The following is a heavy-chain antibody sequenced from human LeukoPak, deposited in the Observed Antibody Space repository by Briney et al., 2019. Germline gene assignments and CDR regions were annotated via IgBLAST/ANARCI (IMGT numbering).Heavy chain of an antibody. Sequence: GGSLRLSCSASGFTFSNFAMSWVRQAPGKGLEWVSGISGSGIRTFSADSVKGRFTTSRDNSKNTLYLQIHSLRAEDTAVYYCAKSIDFTGYSSWDYWGRGTLVTVSS. CDR2: ISGSGIRT. J-gene: IGHJ4*02. V-gene: IGHV3-23*01. CDR1: GFTFSNFA. CDR3: AKSIDFTGYSSWDY. D-gene: IGHD3-9*01.